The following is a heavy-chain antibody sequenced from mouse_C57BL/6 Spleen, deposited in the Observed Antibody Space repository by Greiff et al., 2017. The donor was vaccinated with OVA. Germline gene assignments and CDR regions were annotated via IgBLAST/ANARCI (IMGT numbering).Heavy chain of an antibody. V-gene: IGHV1-81*01. Sequence: VQLKESGAELARPGASVKLSCKASGYTFTSYGISWVKQRTGQGLEWIGEIYPRSGNTYYNEKFKGKATLTADKSSSTAYMELRSLTSEDSAVYFCARWELGRDYAMDYWGQGTSVTVSS. CDR2: IYPRSGNT. CDR1: GYTFTSYG. D-gene: IGHD4-1*01. J-gene: IGHJ4*01. CDR3: ARWELGRDYAMDY.